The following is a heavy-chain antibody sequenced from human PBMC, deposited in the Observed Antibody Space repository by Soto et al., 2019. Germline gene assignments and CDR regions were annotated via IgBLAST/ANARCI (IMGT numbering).Heavy chain of an antibody. CDR2: ISYDGSDK. Sequence: LRLSCAASGFTFSSYGMNWVRQAPGKGLEWVAIISYDGSDKYYADSVKGRFTISRDNSKNTLYLQMSSLRGEDTAVYYCARNPESYAWGLEGYCDFWGQGTQVTVSS. CDR3: ARNPESYAWGLEGYCDF. V-gene: IGHV3-30*03. J-gene: IGHJ4*02. D-gene: IGHD3-16*01. CDR1: GFTFSSYG.